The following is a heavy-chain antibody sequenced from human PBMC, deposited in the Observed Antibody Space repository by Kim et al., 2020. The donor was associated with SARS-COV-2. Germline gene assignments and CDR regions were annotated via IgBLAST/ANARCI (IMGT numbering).Heavy chain of an antibody. D-gene: IGHD3-10*01. CDR1: GDSISSDKW. CDR2: MNPDGRA. V-gene: IGHV4-4*02. Sequence: SETLSLTCAVSGDSISSDKWWSWVRQPPGKGLEWIGEMNPDGRANFNPSLKSRATISIERSKNNFSLRLSSVTAADTAVYYCMKGGGSVAYGDCWGQGTLVTVSS. CDR3: MKGGGSVAYGDC. J-gene: IGHJ4*02.